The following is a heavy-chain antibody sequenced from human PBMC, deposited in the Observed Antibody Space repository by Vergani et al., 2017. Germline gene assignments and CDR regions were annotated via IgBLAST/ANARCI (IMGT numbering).Heavy chain of an antibody. CDR1: GFTVSSNY. D-gene: IGHD5-12*01. CDR3: ARDRVDIVATTTYYYYYYGSDV. CDR2: IYSGGST. Sequence: EVQLVESGGGLVQPGGSLRLSCAASGFTVSSNYMSWVRQAPGKGLEWVSDIYSGGSTYYADSVKGRFTISRHNSKNTLYLQMNSLRAEDTAVYYCARDRVDIVATTTYYYYYYGSDVWGQGTTVTVSS. J-gene: IGHJ6*02. V-gene: IGHV3-53*04.